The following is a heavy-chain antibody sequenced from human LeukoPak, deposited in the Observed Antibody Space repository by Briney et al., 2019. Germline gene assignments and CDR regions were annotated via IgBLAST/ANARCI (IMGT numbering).Heavy chain of an antibody. J-gene: IGHJ6*02. CDR3: AKDQNVVVVPAAIYYYYGMDV. CDR1: GFTFSSYA. D-gene: IGHD2-2*01. V-gene: IGHV3-23*01. Sequence: GGSLRLSCAASGFTFSSYAMSWVRQAPGKGLEWVSAISGSGGSTYYADSGKGRFTISRDNSKNTLYLQMNSLRAEDTAVYYCAKDQNVVVVPAAIYYYYGMDVWGQGTTVTVSS. CDR2: ISGSGGST.